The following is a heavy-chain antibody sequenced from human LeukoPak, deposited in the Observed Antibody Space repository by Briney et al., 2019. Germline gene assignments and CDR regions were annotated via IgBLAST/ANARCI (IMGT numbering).Heavy chain of an antibody. CDR3: AKYSGSYYYPPNWDS. V-gene: IGHV3-23*01. CDR2: ISGSGSST. Sequence: PGGSLRLSCLTSGFTLSTNAMSWVRQAPGKGLEWVSGISGSGSSTYYADSVKGRFTLSRDYPKNTLYLQMNSLRAEDTAVYFCAKYSGSYYYPPNWDSWGQGTLVTVSS. D-gene: IGHD1-26*01. CDR1: GFTLSTNA. J-gene: IGHJ4*02.